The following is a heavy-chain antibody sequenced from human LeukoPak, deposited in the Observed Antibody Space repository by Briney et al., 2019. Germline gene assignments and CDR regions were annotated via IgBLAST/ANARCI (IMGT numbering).Heavy chain of an antibody. Sequence: ASVKVSCKTSGYPFTTYEINWVRQAAGQGLEWMGWVHPDTGYADYAQKLQGRVTMTSDTSISTAYMDLSSLRSDDTAVYFCARGPRNDPWGQGTLVTVSS. D-gene: IGHD1-14*01. V-gene: IGHV1-8*01. J-gene: IGHJ5*02. CDR3: ARGPRNDP. CDR1: GYPFTTYE. CDR2: VHPDTGYA.